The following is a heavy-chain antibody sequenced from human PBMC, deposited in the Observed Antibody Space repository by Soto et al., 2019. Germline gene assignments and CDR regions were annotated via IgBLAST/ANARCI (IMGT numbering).Heavy chain of an antibody. CDR3: ARGGYGDYVESSHFDY. CDR2: IYYSGST. V-gene: IGHV4-31*03. CDR1: GGSISSGGYY. D-gene: IGHD4-17*01. J-gene: IGHJ4*02. Sequence: SETLSLTCTVSGGSISSGGYYWSWIRQHPGKGLEWIGYIYYSGSTYYNPSLKSRVTISVDTSKNQFSLKLSSVTAADTAVYYCARGGYGDYVESSHFDYWGQGTLVTVSS.